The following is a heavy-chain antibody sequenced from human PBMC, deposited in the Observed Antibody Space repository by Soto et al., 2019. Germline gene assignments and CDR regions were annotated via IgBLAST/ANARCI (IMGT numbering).Heavy chain of an antibody. D-gene: IGHD3-3*02. V-gene: IGHV1-8*01. CDR1: GDTFINFD. CDR2: MRANSGDT. Sequence: QVQLVQPGAEVRKPGASVKVSCKASGDTFINFDFNWVRQPTGQGLEWIGWMRANSGDTGHAQKFQGRVSMTRDTSMRTAYMELSSLRAEDTAVYYCARYIYGQGFKAWGQGTLVFVSS. J-gene: IGHJ5*02. CDR3: ARYIYGQGFKA.